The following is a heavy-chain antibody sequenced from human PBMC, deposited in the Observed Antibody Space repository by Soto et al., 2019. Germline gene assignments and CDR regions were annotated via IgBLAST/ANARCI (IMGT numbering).Heavy chain of an antibody. CDR3: AKVEQDSSGYSDFDY. CDR1: GFTFSSYA. D-gene: IGHD3-22*01. J-gene: IGHJ4*02. V-gene: IGHV3-23*01. CDR2: ISGSGGST. Sequence: GGSLRLSCAASGFTFSSYAMSWVRQAPGKGLEWVSAISGSGGSTYYADSVKGRFTISRDNSKNTLYLQMNSLRAEDTAVYYCAKVEQDSSGYSDFDYWGQGTLVTVSS.